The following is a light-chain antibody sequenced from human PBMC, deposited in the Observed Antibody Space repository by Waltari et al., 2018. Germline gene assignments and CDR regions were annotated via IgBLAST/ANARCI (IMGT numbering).Light chain of an antibody. CDR3: QVWDTSSAHVV. J-gene: IGLJ3*02. CDR1: NIGSKT. V-gene: IGLV3-21*02. Sequence: SFVLTQPPSVSVAPGQTASISCAETNIGSKTVHWYQQKPGQAPVLVVYNDNGRPSGVPGRFSGSNSGNTATLTITRVEGGDEGAYFCQVWDTSSAHVVFGGGTKLTVL. CDR2: NDN.